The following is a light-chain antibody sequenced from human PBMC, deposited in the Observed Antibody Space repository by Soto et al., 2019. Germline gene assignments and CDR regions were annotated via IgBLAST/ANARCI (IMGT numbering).Light chain of an antibody. J-gene: IGKJ2*02. CDR1: QSIISW. CDR3: QQRSEWPLCT. CDR2: KAS. Sequence: DIQMTQSPSTLSASVGDIVTITFRASQSIISWLAWYQQKPGKAPKLLIYKASRLESGVPSRFSGSGSGTEFTLTISSLEPEDFAVYFCQQRSEWPLCTFGQGTKVDI. V-gene: IGKV1-5*03.